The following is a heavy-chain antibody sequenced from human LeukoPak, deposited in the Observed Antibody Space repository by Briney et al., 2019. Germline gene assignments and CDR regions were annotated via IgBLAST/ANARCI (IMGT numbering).Heavy chain of an antibody. J-gene: IGHJ4*02. D-gene: IGHD6-19*01. CDR3: ATAEISGWYGLSDY. CDR2: ISGSGGST. Sequence: QPGRSLRLSCAPAGSTVSSYAVHWVRQAPGKGLGWVSAISGSGGSTYYAASVEGPFTISRDNSKNTLYLQMNSLRAEDTAVYYCATAEISGWYGLSDYWGQGTLVTVSS. CDR1: GSTVSSYA. V-gene: IGHV3-23*01.